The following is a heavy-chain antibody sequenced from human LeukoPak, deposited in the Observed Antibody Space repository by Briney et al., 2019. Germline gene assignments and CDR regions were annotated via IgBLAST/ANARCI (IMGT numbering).Heavy chain of an antibody. D-gene: IGHD2/OR15-2a*01. CDR3: AKDLNFYGDSSMDV. V-gene: IGHV3-9*01. CDR1: GFTFDDYA. Sequence: PGGSLRLSCAASGFTFDDYAMHWVRQAPGKGLEWVSGISWNSGSIGYADSVKGRFTISRDNAKNSLYLQMNSLRAEDTALYYCAKDLNFYGDSSMDVWGKGTTVTVSS. CDR2: ISWNSGSI. J-gene: IGHJ6*03.